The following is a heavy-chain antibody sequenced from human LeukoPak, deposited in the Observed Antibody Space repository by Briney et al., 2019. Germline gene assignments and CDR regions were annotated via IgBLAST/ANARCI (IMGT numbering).Heavy chain of an antibody. D-gene: IGHD3-3*02. CDR1: GFAFSNYG. CDR2: IRYDGSNK. J-gene: IGHJ4*02. Sequence: GGSLRLSCVASGFAFSNYGMHWVRQAPGKGLEWVAFIRYDGSNKYYAGSVKGRFTISRDNSKNTLYLQMNSLRAEDTAVYYCAPFTDWGQGTLVTVSS. V-gene: IGHV3-30*02. CDR3: APFTD.